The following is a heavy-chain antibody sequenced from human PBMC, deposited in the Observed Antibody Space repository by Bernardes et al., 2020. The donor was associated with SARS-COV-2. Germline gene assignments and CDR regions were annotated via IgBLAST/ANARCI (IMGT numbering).Heavy chain of an antibody. CDR1: GGSISSSSYY. J-gene: IGHJ4*02. Sequence: SETLSLTRTVSGGSISSSSYYWGWIRQPPGKGLEWIGSIYYSGSTYYNPSLKSRVTISVDTSKNQFSLKLSSVTAADTAVYYCASRTPTDLLLWFGELEYYFDYWGQGTLVTVSS. CDR2: IYYSGST. D-gene: IGHD3-10*01. CDR3: ASRTPTDLLLWFGELEYYFDY. V-gene: IGHV4-39*01.